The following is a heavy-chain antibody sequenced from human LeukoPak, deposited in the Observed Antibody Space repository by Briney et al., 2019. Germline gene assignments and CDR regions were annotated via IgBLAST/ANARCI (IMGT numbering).Heavy chain of an antibody. D-gene: IGHD6-25*01. Sequence: TSETLSLTCTVSGYSISSGYYWGWIRQPPGKGLEWIGSIYHSGSTYYNPSLKSRVTISVDTSKNQFSLKLSSVTAADTAVYYCARFGAAIDWFDPWGQGTLVTVSS. CDR3: ARFGAAIDWFDP. CDR1: GYSISSGYY. CDR2: IYHSGST. J-gene: IGHJ5*02. V-gene: IGHV4-38-2*02.